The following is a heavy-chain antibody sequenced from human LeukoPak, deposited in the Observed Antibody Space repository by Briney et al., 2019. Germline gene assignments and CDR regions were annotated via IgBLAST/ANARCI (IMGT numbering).Heavy chain of an antibody. J-gene: IGHJ4*02. Sequence: SETLSLTCVVSGGSVSGYYWGWIRQPPGRGLEWIGYVYYSGSTNYNPSFRSRITISVDTSRNQFSLQLSSVTAADTAVYYCARIHRYCSGGACYVLDNWGQGTLVAVSS. CDR1: GGSVSGYY. CDR2: VYYSGST. CDR3: ARIHRYCSGGACYVLDN. V-gene: IGHV4-59*02. D-gene: IGHD2-15*01.